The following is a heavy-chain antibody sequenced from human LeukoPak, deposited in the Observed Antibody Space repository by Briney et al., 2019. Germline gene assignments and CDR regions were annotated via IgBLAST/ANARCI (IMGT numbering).Heavy chain of an antibody. CDR1: GFTFSSSA. CDR3: AKDRLGARDAFDI. D-gene: IGHD1-26*01. Sequence: GGSLRLSCAASGFTFSSSAMSWVRQAPGKGLEWVSTISGSDSSTHYADSVKGRFTISRDNSKNTLYLQMNSLRAEDTAVYYCAKDRLGARDAFDIWGQGTMVTVSS. CDR2: ISGSDSST. J-gene: IGHJ3*02. V-gene: IGHV3-23*01.